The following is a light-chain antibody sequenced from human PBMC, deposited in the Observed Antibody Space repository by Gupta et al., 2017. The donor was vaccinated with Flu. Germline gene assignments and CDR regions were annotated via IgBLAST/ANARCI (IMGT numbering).Light chain of an antibody. CDR1: PRLLDSNGYNY. Sequence: MVMTQSPLYLPVTPREPVSISCRSSPRLLDSNGYNYLDWYLEKPGQSPQLLIYLGSKRASGVPDRSIGRGSGTDFTLTISKVEAEDVGVYYCMQGQQIPPSFGQGTKLEIK. CDR3: MQGQQIPPS. V-gene: IGKV2-28*01. J-gene: IGKJ2*03. CDR2: LGS.